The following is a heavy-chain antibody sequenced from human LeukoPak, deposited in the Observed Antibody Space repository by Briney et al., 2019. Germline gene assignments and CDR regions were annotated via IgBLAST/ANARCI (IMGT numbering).Heavy chain of an antibody. V-gene: IGHV3-23*01. CDR2: ISGSGDKT. J-gene: IGHJ6*03. Sequence: RGSLRLSCAASGFTFSDYAMSWVRQAPGGGLEWVSAISGSGDKTFHADSVKGRFTTSRDNSKNTLSLQMSSLRVEDSAVYFCAKDTSAWWYHRAYMNVWGTGTTVTVSS. CDR1: GFTFSDYA. D-gene: IGHD2-15*01. CDR3: AKDTSAWWYHRAYMNV.